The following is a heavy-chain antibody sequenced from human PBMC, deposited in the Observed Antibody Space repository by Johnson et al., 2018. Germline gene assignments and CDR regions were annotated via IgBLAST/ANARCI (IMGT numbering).Heavy chain of an antibody. Sequence: VQLVQSGGGLVQPGGSLRLSCAASGFTVSSNYMSWVRQAPGKGLEWVSVIYSGGSTYYADSVKGLFTISRDNSKNTLYLQMNSLRAEDTAGYYGARDRRPDDALDIWGQGTMVTVSS. CDR1: GFTVSSNY. CDR3: ARDRRPDDALDI. CDR2: IYSGGST. J-gene: IGHJ3*02. V-gene: IGHV3-66*02. D-gene: IGHD6-25*01.